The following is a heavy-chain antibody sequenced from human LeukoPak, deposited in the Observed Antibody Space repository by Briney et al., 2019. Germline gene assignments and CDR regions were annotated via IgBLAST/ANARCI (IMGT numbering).Heavy chain of an antibody. CDR2: IKQDGSEK. Sequence: GGSLRLSCAASGFTFSSYWMSCVRQAPGKGLEWVANIKQDGSEKYYVDSVKGRFTISRDNAKNSLYLQMNSLRAEDTAVYYCARARYSGYDSFDYWGQGTLVTVSS. CDR3: ARARYSGYDSFDY. J-gene: IGHJ4*02. D-gene: IGHD5-12*01. V-gene: IGHV3-7*01. CDR1: GFTFSSYW.